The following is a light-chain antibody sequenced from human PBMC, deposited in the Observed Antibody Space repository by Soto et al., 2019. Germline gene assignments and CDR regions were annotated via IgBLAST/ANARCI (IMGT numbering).Light chain of an antibody. Sequence: EIVMTQSPATLSLSPGERATLSCGASQSVSNNFLAWYQHKPGLAPRLLIYDTSNRASGVPDRFSGSGSGTDFTLTIARLEPEDFAVYYCQQYGSLITFGQGTRLAIK. CDR2: DTS. V-gene: IGKV3D-20*01. CDR3: QQYGSLIT. CDR1: QSVSNNF. J-gene: IGKJ5*01.